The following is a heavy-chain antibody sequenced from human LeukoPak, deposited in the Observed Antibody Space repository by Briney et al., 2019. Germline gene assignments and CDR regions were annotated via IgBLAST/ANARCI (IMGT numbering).Heavy chain of an antibody. CDR2: IIPIFGTA. J-gene: IGHJ5*02. V-gene: IGHV1-69*13. Sequence: SVKASCKASGGTFSSYAISWVRQAPGQGLEWMGGIIPIFGTANYAQKFQGRVTITADESTSTAYMELSSLRSEDTAVYYCAREEEAVAANWFDPWGQGTLVTVSS. CDR3: AREEEAVAANWFDP. D-gene: IGHD6-19*01. CDR1: GGTFSSYA.